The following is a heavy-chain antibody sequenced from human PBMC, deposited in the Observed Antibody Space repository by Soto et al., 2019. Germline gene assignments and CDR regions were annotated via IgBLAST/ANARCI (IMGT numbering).Heavy chain of an antibody. D-gene: IGHD3-22*01. J-gene: IGHJ6*02. CDR2: ISYDGSNK. Sequence: VGSLRLSCAASGFTFSSYGMHWVRQAPGKGLEWVAVISYDGSNKYYADSVKGRFTISRDNSKNTLYLQMNSLRAEDTAVYYCAKDSSYDSIAYYGNGMDVWGQGTTVTVS. CDR3: AKDSSYDSIAYYGNGMDV. V-gene: IGHV3-30*18. CDR1: GFTFSSYG.